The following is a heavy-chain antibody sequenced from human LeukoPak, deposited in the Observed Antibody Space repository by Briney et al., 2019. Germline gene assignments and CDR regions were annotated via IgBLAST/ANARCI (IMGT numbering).Heavy chain of an antibody. Sequence: SVKVSCKASGGTFSSYAISWVRQAPGQGLEWMGGIIPIFGTANYAQKFQGRVTMTRDTSTSTVYMELSSLRSEDTAVYYCARAVENYDFWSGYLYYYYYGMDVWGQGTTVTVSS. CDR3: ARAVENYDFWSGYLYYYYYGMDV. D-gene: IGHD3-3*01. J-gene: IGHJ6*02. CDR1: GGTFSSYA. V-gene: IGHV1-69*05. CDR2: IIPIFGTA.